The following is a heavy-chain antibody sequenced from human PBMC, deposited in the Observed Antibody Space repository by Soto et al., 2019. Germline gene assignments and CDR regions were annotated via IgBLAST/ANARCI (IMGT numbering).Heavy chain of an antibody. CDR2: IMSKTDGGTT. CDR3: AAGTGRTDYDY. D-gene: IGHD2-2*01. CDR1: GLAFSNAW. J-gene: IGHJ4*02. Sequence: EVLLVESGGDLVTPGGSVRLSCAASGLAFSNAWMSWVRQAPGKGLEWVGRIMSKTDGGTTDYAAPVKDRFIMSRDDSKNTLKLQMNSLKTEDTAVYYCAAGTGRTDYDYWGQGTLVTVSS. V-gene: IGHV3-15*01.